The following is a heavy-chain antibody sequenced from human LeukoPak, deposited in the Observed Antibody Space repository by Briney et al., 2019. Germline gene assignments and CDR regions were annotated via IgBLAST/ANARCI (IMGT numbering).Heavy chain of an antibody. CDR1: GGSISSYY. Sequence: SETLSLTCTVSGGSISSYYWSWIRQPPGKGLEWIGYIYYSGSTNYNPSLKSRVTISVDTSKNQFSLKLSSVTAADTAVYYCARVIAQDYYFDYWGQGTLVTVSS. CDR2: IYYSGST. D-gene: IGHD2/OR15-2a*01. J-gene: IGHJ4*02. CDR3: ARVIAQDYYFDY. V-gene: IGHV4-59*01.